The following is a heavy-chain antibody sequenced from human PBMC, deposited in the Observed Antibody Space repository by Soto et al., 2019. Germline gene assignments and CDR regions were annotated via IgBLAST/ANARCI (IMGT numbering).Heavy chain of an antibody. J-gene: IGHJ3*02. CDR1: GGSISSYY. CDR2: IYYSGST. V-gene: IGHV4-59*01. D-gene: IGHD4-17*01. Sequence: SETLSLTCTVSGGSISSYYWSWIRQPPGKGPEWIGYIYYSGSTNYNPSLKSRVTISVDTSKNQFSLKLSSVTAADTAVYYCERDDGGLRGAFDIWGQGTMVTVSS. CDR3: ERDDGGLRGAFDI.